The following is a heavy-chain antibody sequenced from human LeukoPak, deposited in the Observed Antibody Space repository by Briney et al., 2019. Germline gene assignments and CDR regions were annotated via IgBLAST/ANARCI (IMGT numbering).Heavy chain of an antibody. D-gene: IGHD5/OR15-5a*01. CDR2: IYYSGTT. CDR3: AREGLRPSWYFDL. V-gene: IGHV4-30-2*05. J-gene: IGHJ2*01. CDR1: GGSINSGGFS. Sequence: PSETLSLTCAVSGGSINSGGFSWTWIRQPPGKGLEWIGYIYYSGTTSYNPSLKSRVTISVDTSKNQFSLKLSSVTAADTAVYYCAREGLRPSWYFDLWGRGTLVTVSS.